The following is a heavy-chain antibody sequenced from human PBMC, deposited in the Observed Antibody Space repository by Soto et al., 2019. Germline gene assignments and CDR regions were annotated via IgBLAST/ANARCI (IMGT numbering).Heavy chain of an antibody. V-gene: IGHV4-31*03. Sequence: QVQLQESGPGLVKPSQTLSLTCTVSVGSMSNGYYYWSWVRQNPGKGLEWIGHIYHSGRTYYNPSLKSRVGILVDTSKNQFSLNLNSVTAADTAVYYCARWVEVSLDYFDSWGQGTPVTVSS. CDR3: ARWVEVSLDYFDS. CDR2: IYHSGRT. D-gene: IGHD1-20*01. J-gene: IGHJ4*02. CDR1: VGSMSNGYYY.